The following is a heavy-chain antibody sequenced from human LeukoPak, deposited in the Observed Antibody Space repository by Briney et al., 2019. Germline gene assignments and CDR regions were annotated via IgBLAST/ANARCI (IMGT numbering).Heavy chain of an antibody. Sequence: GGSLRLSCAASGFTFSDYYMSWIRQAPGKGLEWVSYISSSGSTIYYADSVKGRFSISRDSSKNILYLQMNSLRAEDTAVYYCAKDRCSNGIGCYYYYMDVWGKGTTVTISS. CDR3: AKDRCSNGIGCYYYYMDV. J-gene: IGHJ6*03. CDR1: GFTFSDYY. D-gene: IGHD2-8*01. CDR2: ISSSGSTI. V-gene: IGHV3-11*04.